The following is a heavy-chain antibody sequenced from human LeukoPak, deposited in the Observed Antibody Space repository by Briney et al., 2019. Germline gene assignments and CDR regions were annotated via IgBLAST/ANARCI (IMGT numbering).Heavy chain of an antibody. V-gene: IGHV4-39*01. CDR2: IYYSGST. CDR1: GGSISSSSYY. Sequence: PSEALSLTCTVSGGSISSSSYYWGWIRQPPGKGLEWIGSIYYSGSTYYNPSLKSRVTISVDTSKNQFSLKLSSVTAADTAVHYCARHPRDLYYDFWSGHPIGFDYWGQGTLVTVSS. J-gene: IGHJ4*02. D-gene: IGHD3-3*01. CDR3: ARHPRDLYYDFWSGHPIGFDY.